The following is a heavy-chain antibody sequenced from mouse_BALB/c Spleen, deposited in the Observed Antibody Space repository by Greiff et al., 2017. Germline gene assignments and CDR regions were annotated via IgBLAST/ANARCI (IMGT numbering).Heavy chain of an antibody. CDR1: GFTFSSFG. CDR2: ISSGSSTI. V-gene: IGHV5-17*02. CDR3: ARSGYSGYFDY. Sequence: VQLVESGGGLVQPGGSRKLSCAASGFTFSSFGMHWVRQAPEKGLEWVAYISSGSSTIYYADTVKGRFTISRDNPKNTLFLQMTSLRSEDTAMYYCARSGYSGYFDYWGQGTTLTVSS. J-gene: IGHJ2*01. D-gene: IGHD2-3*01.